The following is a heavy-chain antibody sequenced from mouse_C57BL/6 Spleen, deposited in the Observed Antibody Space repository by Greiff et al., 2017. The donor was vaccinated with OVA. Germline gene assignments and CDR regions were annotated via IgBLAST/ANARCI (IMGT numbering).Heavy chain of an antibody. D-gene: IGHD2-10*02. CDR3: ARHVEGYGNYEYFDV. Sequence: EVQLVESGGDLVKPGGSLKLSCAASGFTFSSYGMSWVRQTPDKRLEWVATISSGGSYTYYPDSVKGRFTISRDNAKNTLYLQMSSLKSEDTAMYYCARHVEGYGNYEYFDVWGTGTTVTVSS. CDR2: ISSGGSYT. V-gene: IGHV5-6*01. J-gene: IGHJ1*03. CDR1: GFTFSSYG.